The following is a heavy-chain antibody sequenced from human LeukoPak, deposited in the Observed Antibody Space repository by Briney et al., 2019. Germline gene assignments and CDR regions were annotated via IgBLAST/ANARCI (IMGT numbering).Heavy chain of an antibody. CDR2: IKQDGSEK. V-gene: IGHV3-7*03. J-gene: IGHJ4*02. D-gene: IGHD2-21*02. CDR3: ATVGVTKYYFDY. CDR1: GFTFSSYW. Sequence: GGSLRLSCAASGFTFSSYWMNWVRQAPGKGLEWVANIKQDGSEKYYVDSVKGRFTISRDNAKNSLYLQMNSLRAEDTAVYYCATVGVTKYYFDYWGQGTLVTVSS.